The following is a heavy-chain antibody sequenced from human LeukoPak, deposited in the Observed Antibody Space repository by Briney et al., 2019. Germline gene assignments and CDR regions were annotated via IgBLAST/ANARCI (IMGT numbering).Heavy chain of an antibody. Sequence: SQTLSLTCTVSGGSISSGSYYWGWIRQPAGKGLEWIGRIYTRGSTNYNPSLKSRVTISVDTSKNQFSLKLSSVIAADTAVYYCARCSDDYVWGSTNYFDYWGQGTLVPVSS. CDR3: ARCSDDYVWGSTNYFDY. D-gene: IGHD3-16*01. CDR2: IYTRGST. V-gene: IGHV4-61*02. J-gene: IGHJ4*02. CDR1: GGSISSGSYY.